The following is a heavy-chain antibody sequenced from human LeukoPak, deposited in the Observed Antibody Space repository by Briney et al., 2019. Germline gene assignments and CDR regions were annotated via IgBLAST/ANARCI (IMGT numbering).Heavy chain of an antibody. J-gene: IGHJ4*02. V-gene: IGHV1-18*01. CDR3: ARDHSNWNYAPDF. CDR1: GYTFTRYG. CDR2: ISASNGNT. Sequence: ASVRVSCKASGYTFTRYGISWVRQPPGQGLQWLGWISASNGNTNYAQKFRDRVTMSTDTSTGTAYLGVRSLTSDDTAVYYCARDHSNWNYAPDFWGQGTLVIVSS. D-gene: IGHD1-7*01.